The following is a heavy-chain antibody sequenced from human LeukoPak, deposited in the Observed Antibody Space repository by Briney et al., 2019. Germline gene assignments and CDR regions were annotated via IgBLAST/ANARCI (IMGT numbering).Heavy chain of an antibody. J-gene: IGHJ5*02. V-gene: IGHV4-4*02. D-gene: IGHD2-15*01. CDR1: GASVSSGNW. CDR2: ILYTGDT. Sequence: SETLSLTCAVSGASVSSGNWWNWARQSPGKGLEWIAEILYTGDTNYNPSLRSRVTLSIDNSNNEASLKLASVTAADSAVYYCARAQRGCSANSCYLDPWGPGILATVSS. CDR3: ARAQRGCSANSCYLDP.